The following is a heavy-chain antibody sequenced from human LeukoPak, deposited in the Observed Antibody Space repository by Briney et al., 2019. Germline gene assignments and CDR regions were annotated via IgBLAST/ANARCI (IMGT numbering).Heavy chain of an antibody. CDR3: ARGSGWYYFDY. Sequence: SETLSLTCTVSGGSISSYYWSWIRQPPGKGLEWIGYIYYSGSTNYNPSLKSRVTISVDTSKNQFSLKLGSVTAADTAVYYCARGSGWYYFDYWGQGTLVTVSS. CDR2: IYYSGST. CDR1: GGSISSYY. D-gene: IGHD6-19*01. J-gene: IGHJ4*02. V-gene: IGHV4-59*01.